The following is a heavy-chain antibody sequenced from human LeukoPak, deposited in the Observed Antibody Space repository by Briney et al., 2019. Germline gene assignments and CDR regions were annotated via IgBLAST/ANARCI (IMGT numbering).Heavy chain of an antibody. D-gene: IGHD3-22*01. V-gene: IGHV3-21*01. CDR1: GFTFGDYG. CDR3: ARDTYRYYYDSSGYWEPVY. Sequence: GGSLRLSCITSGFTFGDYGMSWVRQAPGKGLEWVSSISSSSSYIYYADSVRGRFTISRDNAKNSLYLQMNSLRAEDTALYYCARDTYRYYYDSSGYWEPVYWGQGTLVTVSS. CDR2: ISSSSSYI. J-gene: IGHJ4*02.